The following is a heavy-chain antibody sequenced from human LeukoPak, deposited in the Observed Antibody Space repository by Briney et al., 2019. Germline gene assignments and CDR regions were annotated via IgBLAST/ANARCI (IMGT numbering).Heavy chain of an antibody. CDR2: IRSKAYGGTT. Sequence: GGSLRLSCTASGFTFGDYAMSWVRQAPGKGLEWVGFIRSKAYGGTTEYAASVKGRFNISRDDSKSIAYLQMNSLKTEDTAVYYCTRAAGDSSPFDYWGQGTLVTVSS. J-gene: IGHJ4*02. V-gene: IGHV3-49*04. CDR1: GFTFGDYA. D-gene: IGHD7-27*01. CDR3: TRAAGDSSPFDY.